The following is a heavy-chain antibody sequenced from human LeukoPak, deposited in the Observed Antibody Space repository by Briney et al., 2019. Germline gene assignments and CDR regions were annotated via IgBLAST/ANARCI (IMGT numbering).Heavy chain of an antibody. CDR3: ARQAMVHDAFDI. CDR1: GGSISSSSYY. CDR2: IYYSGST. D-gene: IGHD5-18*01. Sequence: SETLSLTCTVSGGSISSSSYYWGWIRQPPGKGLEWIGSIYYSGSTYYNPSLKSRVTISVDTSKNQFSLKLSSVTAADTAVYYCARQAMVHDAFDIWGQGTMVTVSS. V-gene: IGHV4-39*07. J-gene: IGHJ3*02.